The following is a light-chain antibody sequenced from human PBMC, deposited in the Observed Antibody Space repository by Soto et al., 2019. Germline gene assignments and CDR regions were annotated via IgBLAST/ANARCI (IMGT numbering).Light chain of an antibody. J-gene: IGKJ1*01. CDR3: QQYNNWPPWT. CDR1: QSISSRY. CDR2: GAS. V-gene: IGKV3-20*01. Sequence: EIVFTQSPGTLSLSPGKRATLSCRASQSISSRYLAWYQQRPGQAPRLIIYGASSRANGIPDRFSGSGSGTEFTLTISRLEPEDFAAYYCQQYNNWPPWTFGQGTKVDIK.